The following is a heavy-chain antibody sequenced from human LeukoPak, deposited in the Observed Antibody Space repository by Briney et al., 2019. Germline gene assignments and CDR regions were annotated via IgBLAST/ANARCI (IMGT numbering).Heavy chain of an antibody. CDR2: ISGSGGST. Sequence: GGSLRLSCAASGFTFSSYAMSWVRQAPGTGLEWVSAISGSGGSTYYADSVKGRFTISRDNSKNTLYLQMNSLRAEDTAVYYCAKNGLVPELYDYWGQGTLVTVSS. V-gene: IGHV3-23*01. J-gene: IGHJ4*02. CDR1: GFTFSSYA. D-gene: IGHD1-26*01. CDR3: AKNGLVPELYDY.